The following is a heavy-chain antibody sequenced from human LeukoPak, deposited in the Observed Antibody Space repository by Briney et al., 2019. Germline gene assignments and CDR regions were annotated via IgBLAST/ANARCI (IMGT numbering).Heavy chain of an antibody. Sequence: PGGSLRLSCAASGFTFSTYWMSWVRQAPGKGLEWVANIKQDVSEKYYVDSVKGRFTISRDNSKNTLYLQMNSLRAEDTAVYYCAKGPGFQDWFDPWGQGTLVTVSS. V-gene: IGHV3-7*03. CDR1: GFTFSTYW. J-gene: IGHJ5*02. D-gene: IGHD2/OR15-2a*01. CDR2: IKQDVSEK. CDR3: AKGPGFQDWFDP.